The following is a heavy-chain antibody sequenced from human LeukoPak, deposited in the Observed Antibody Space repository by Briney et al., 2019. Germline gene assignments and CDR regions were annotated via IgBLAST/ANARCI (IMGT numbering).Heavy chain of an antibody. CDR3: ARGLQWGVGAGY. CDR2: INPNSGGT. V-gene: IGHV1-2*02. CDR1: GYTFTGYY. D-gene: IGHD1-26*01. Sequence: ASVKVSCKASGYTFTGYYMHWVRQAPGQGLEWMGWINPNSGGTSYAQKFQGRVTMTRDTSISTAYMELSRLRSDDTAVYYCARGLQWGVGAGYWGQGTLVTVSS. J-gene: IGHJ4*02.